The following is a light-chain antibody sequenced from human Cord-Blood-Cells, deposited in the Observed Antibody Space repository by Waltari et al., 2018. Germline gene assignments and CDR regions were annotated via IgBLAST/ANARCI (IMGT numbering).Light chain of an antibody. CDR1: SSDVGGYNY. CDR2: DVS. CDR3: SSYTSSSTGWV. J-gene: IGLJ3*02. Sequence: QSALTQPASVSGSPGQSITISCTGTSSDVGGYNYVSWYQQHPGKAPKLMIYDVSNLPSGVSNRFSGSKSGNTASLTISGLQAEDEADYYCSSYTSSSTGWVFGGGTKLTVL. V-gene: IGLV2-14*01.